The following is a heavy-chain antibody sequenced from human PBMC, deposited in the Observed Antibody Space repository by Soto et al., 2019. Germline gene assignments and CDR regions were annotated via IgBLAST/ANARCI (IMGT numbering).Heavy chain of an antibody. D-gene: IGHD6-19*01. CDR3: ASAAFDMYSSGWYIY. CDR1: GCTFSSDW. CDR2: INSDGSST. J-gene: IGHJ4*02. Sequence: GGSVRLSCAASGCTFSSDWMHWVRQAPGKGLVWVSRINSDGSSTSYADSVKGRFTISRDNAKNTLYLQMNSLRAEDTAVYYCASAAFDMYSSGWYIYWGQGTLVTVSS. V-gene: IGHV3-74*01.